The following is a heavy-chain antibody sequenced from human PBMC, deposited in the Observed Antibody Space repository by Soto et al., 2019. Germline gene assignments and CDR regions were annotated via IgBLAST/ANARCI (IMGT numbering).Heavy chain of an antibody. CDR2: ITDNGGST. V-gene: IGHV3-23*01. Sequence: VGSLRLSCAASGFTFSRDGMSWARQAPGKGLEWVSLITDNGGSTYYADSVKGRFTISRDNTKNTLFLQMNSLRAEDTAVYYCAKERATTTAFDYWGQGALVTVSS. CDR3: AKERATTTAFDY. CDR1: GFTFSRDG. D-gene: IGHD4-17*01. J-gene: IGHJ4*02.